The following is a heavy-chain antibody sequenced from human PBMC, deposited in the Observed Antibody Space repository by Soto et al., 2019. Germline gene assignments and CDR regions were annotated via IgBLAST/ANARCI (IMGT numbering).Heavy chain of an antibody. CDR3: ARAWDDYGGNSFDY. D-gene: IGHD4-17*01. CDR1: GFTFSSYA. CDR2: ISYDGSNK. Sequence: PGGSLRLSCAASGFTFSSYAMHWVRQAPGKGLEWVAVISYDGSNKYYADSVKGRFTISRDNSKNTLYLQMNSLRAEDTAVYYCARAWDDYGGNSFDYWGQGTLVTVSS. V-gene: IGHV3-30-3*01. J-gene: IGHJ4*02.